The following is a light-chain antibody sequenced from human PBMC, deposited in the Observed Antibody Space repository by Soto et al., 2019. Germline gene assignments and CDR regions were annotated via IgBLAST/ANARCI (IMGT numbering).Light chain of an antibody. V-gene: IGKV1-33*01. J-gene: IGKJ4*01. CDR3: QQYDNPSLT. Sequence: DIQMTQSPSSLSASVGDRVTITCQASQDISNYLNWYQQKPGKAPKLLIYDASNLETGVPSRFSGSGPGTDFTYTISSRQPEDIATYYCQQYDNPSLTFGGGTKVEIK. CDR1: QDISNY. CDR2: DAS.